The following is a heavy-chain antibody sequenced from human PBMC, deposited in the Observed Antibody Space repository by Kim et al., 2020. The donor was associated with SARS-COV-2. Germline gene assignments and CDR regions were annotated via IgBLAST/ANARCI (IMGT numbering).Heavy chain of an antibody. CDR1: GFTFSTYT. D-gene: IGHD5-18*01. CDR3: AKDRSEQWIRGALDF. J-gene: IGHJ3*01. V-gene: IGHV3-23*01. Sequence: GGSLRLSCAASGFTFSTYTMNWVRQAPGEGLEWVSSIRGSDGTTAYADSVKGRFTISRDSSKNTLYLQMNSLRAEDTALYYCAKDRSEQWIRGALDFWGQGTMVTVS. CDR2: IRGSDGTT.